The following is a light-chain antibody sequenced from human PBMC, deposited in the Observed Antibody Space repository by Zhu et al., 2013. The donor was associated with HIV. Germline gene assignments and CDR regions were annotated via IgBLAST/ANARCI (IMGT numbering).Light chain of an antibody. J-gene: IGKJ2*03. CDR1: QSVSSS. Sequence: EIVMTQSPGTLSVSPGERVTLSCRASQSVSSSLAWYQQKPGQAPRLLIYSASTRATGIPARFSGSGSGTEFTLTISSVQSEDFGVYYCQQRSKWPRSFGQGTKLEIK. CDR3: QQRSKWPRS. CDR2: SAS. V-gene: IGKV3-15*01.